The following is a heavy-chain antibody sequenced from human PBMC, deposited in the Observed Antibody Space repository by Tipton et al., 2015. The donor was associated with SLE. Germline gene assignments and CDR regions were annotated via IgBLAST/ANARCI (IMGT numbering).Heavy chain of an antibody. CDR2: IYYSGST. Sequence: TLSLTCTVSGGSISSYYWSWIRQPPGKGLEWVGYIYYSGSTNYNPSLKSRVTISVDTSKNQFSLRLNSVTAADTAVYYCARGTVTFDYWGQGTLVTVSS. CDR3: ARGTVTFDY. CDR1: GGSISSYY. D-gene: IGHD4-11*01. J-gene: IGHJ4*02. V-gene: IGHV4-59*08.